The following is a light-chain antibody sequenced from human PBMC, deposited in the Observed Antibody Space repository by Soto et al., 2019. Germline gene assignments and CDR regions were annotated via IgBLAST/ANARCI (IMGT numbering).Light chain of an antibody. CDR1: SSDVGGYNY. Sequence: QSARTQPASVSGSPGQSITISCTGTSSDVGGYNYVSWYQQHPGKAPKLMIYDVSNRPSGVSNRFSGSKSGNTASLTISGLQAEDEAEYYCSSYTSSSSLYVFGTGTKVTVL. CDR2: DVS. V-gene: IGLV2-14*01. J-gene: IGLJ1*01. CDR3: SSYTSSSSLYV.